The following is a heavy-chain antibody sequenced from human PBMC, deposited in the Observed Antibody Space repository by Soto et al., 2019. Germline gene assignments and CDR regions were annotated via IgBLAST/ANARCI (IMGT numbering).Heavy chain of an antibody. CDR3: VKGGRDLGY. V-gene: IGHV3-74*01. D-gene: IGHD3-3*01. CDR2: INTDGSAS. J-gene: IGHJ4*02. CDR1: GFTFSNYW. Sequence: EVQLVESGGGLVQPGGSLRLSCADSGFTFSNYWIHWVRQAPGKGLVWVSQINTDGSASNYADSVKGRFSISRDNAKNTLFLQMKSLRAEDTAVYYCVKGGRDLGYWGQGTLVTVSS.